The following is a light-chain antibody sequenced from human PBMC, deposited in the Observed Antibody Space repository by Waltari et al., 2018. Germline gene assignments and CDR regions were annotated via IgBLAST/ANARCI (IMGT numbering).Light chain of an antibody. CDR3: QHYENWPHT. V-gene: IGKV3-15*01. CDR1: QSVDSH. Sequence: ELVMPQSPATLSVSTGERATLSCRASQSVDSHVAWYKQEPGQAPRLLIYVASTRATDIPARFSGSGSGTEFTLTISSLQSEDSGVYYCQHYENWPHTFGGGTKVEIK. J-gene: IGKJ4*01. CDR2: VAS.